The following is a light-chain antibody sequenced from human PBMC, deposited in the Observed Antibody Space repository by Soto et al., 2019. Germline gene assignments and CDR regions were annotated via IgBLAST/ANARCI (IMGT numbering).Light chain of an antibody. CDR1: QSLLHRNGYSC. CDR3: MQTLQTPLP. CDR2: LGS. V-gene: IGKV2-28*01. Sequence: DIVMTQSPLSLPVTPGEPASISCRSSQSLLHRNGYSCLDWYLQKPGQSPQLLIYLGSNRASGVPDRFSGSGSGTDFTLKISRVEAEDVGLYYCMQTLQTPLPFGGGTKMEIK. J-gene: IGKJ4*01.